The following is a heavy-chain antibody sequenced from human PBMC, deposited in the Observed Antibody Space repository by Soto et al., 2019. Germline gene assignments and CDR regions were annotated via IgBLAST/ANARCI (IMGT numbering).Heavy chain of an antibody. Sequence: ASVKVSCKASGYTFTSYGISWVRQAPGQGLEWMGWISAYNGNTNYAQKLQGRVTMTTDTSTSTAYMELRSLRSGDTAVYYCARIIRYYDFWKAGMDVWGQGTTVTVSS. J-gene: IGHJ6*02. D-gene: IGHD3-3*01. CDR2: ISAYNGNT. CDR3: ARIIRYYDFWKAGMDV. CDR1: GYTFTSYG. V-gene: IGHV1-18*04.